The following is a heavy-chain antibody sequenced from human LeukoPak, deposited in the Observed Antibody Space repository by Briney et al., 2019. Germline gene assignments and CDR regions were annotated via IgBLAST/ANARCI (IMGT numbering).Heavy chain of an antibody. D-gene: IGHD5/OR15-5a*01. CDR3: AGVGADGEVYGKIYFDY. J-gene: IGHJ4*02. CDR1: GFTFSSYS. V-gene: IGHV3-21*01. Sequence: GGSLRLSCAASGFTFSSYSMNWVRQAPGKGLEWVSSIGSRSSYIYYADSVKGRFTISRDNAKKSLYLQMNSLRAEDTAVYYCAGVGADGEVYGKIYFDYWGQGTLVTVSS. CDR2: IGSRSSYI.